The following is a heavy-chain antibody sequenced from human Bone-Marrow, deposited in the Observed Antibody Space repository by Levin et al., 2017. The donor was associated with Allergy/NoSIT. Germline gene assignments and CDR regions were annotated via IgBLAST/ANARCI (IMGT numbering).Heavy chain of an antibody. CDR3: AKDNRFRYYDSSGYFYFDY. D-gene: IGHD3-22*01. Sequence: GSLRLSCAASGFTFSSYGMHWVRQAPGKGLEWVAVISYDGSNKYYADSVKGRFTISRDNSKNTLYLQMNSLRAEDTAVYYCAKDNRFRYYDSSGYFYFDYWGQGTLVTVSS. CDR1: GFTFSSYG. V-gene: IGHV3-30*18. J-gene: IGHJ4*02. CDR2: ISYDGSNK.